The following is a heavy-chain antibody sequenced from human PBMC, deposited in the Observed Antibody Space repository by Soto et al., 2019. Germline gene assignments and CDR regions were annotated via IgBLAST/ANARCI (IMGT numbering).Heavy chain of an antibody. CDR1: GFTFSSNS. CDR3: AKWDGYGDH. CDR2: ISIGGDKT. V-gene: IGHV3-23*01. Sequence: EVQLLESGGDLIQPGGSLRLSCAASGFTFSSNSFTWVRQAPGQGLEYVSGISIGGDKTWHADSVKGRFTVSRDNSKNTVYLQMNSLRVDDTAVYYCAKWDGYGDHWGQGTLVTVSS. D-gene: IGHD5-12*01. J-gene: IGHJ5*02.